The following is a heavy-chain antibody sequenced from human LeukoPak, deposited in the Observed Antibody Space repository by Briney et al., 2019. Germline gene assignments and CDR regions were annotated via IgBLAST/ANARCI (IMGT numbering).Heavy chain of an antibody. V-gene: IGHV3-48*03. Sequence: GGSLRLSCAASGFTFSSYEMNWVRQAPGKGVEWVSYISSSGSTIYYADSVKGRFTISRDNAKNSLYLQMNSLRAEDTAVYYCASDSYGYGDYWGQGTLVTVSS. J-gene: IGHJ4*02. CDR3: ASDSYGYGDY. D-gene: IGHD5-18*01. CDR2: ISSSGSTI. CDR1: GFTFSSYE.